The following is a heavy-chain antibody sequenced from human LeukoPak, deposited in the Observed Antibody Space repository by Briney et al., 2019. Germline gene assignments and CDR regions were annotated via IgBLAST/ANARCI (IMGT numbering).Heavy chain of an antibody. D-gene: IGHD2-21*01. J-gene: IGHJ4*02. V-gene: IGHV3-74*01. Sequence: GGSLRLSCAPSGFTFSSHWMYCVRQAPGKGLAWVSRINSDGSNRDYADSVKGRFTISRDNAKNTVYLQMNSLRAEDTAVYYCVRAGAGLDYWGQGTLVTVSS. CDR2: INSDGSNR. CDR1: GFTFSSHW. CDR3: VRAGAGLDY.